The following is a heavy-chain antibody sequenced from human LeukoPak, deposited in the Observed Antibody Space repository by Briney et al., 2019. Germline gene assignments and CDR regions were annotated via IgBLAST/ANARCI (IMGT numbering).Heavy chain of an antibody. V-gene: IGHV3-30*04. CDR2: IAFDDTDR. CDR1: GFIFGDYA. CDR3: TNSDDYGDY. J-gene: IGHJ4*02. Sequence: GGSLRLSCAASGFIFGDYAMHWVRQAPGKGLEWVAAIAFDDTDRYYIDSVRGRFTISRDDSKNTLYLHMTSLRAEDTAVYYCTNSDDYGDYWGQGTLVTVSS.